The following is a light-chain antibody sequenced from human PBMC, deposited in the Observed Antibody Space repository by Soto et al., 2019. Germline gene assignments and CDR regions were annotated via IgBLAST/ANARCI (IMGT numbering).Light chain of an antibody. Sequence: QSALTQPASVSGSPGQSITISCTGTSSDVGGYDYVSWYQHHPGKAPKLMIYDVSNRPSGVSNRFSGSKSGNTASLTTSGLQAEDEADYYCSSYTSSSLYVFGTGTKVTV. V-gene: IGLV2-14*03. CDR3: SSYTSSSLYV. CDR2: DVS. CDR1: SSDVGGYDY. J-gene: IGLJ1*01.